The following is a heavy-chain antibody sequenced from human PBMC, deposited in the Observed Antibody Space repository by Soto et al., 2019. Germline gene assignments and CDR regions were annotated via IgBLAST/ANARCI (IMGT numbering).Heavy chain of an antibody. V-gene: IGHV3-30*18. D-gene: IGHD6-19*01. CDR1: GFTFSNYG. CDR3: AKSSGWYINYFDP. CDR2: LSYDGSNK. Sequence: PGGSLRLSCAASGFTFSNYGMHWVRQAPGKGLEWVAVLSYDGSNKHYADSVKGRFTISRDNSKNTLYLQMNSLRTEDTAMYYCAKSSGWYINYFDPWGQGTLVTVSS. J-gene: IGHJ5*02.